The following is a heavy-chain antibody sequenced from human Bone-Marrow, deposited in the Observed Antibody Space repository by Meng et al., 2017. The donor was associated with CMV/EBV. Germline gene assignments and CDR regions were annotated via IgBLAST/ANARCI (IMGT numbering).Heavy chain of an antibody. D-gene: IGHD2-2*01. CDR1: GGTFSSYA. V-gene: IGHV1-69*05. CDR3: ARGWCSSTSCYHGDDAFDI. Sequence: SVKVSCKASGGTFSSYAISWVRQAPGQGLEWMGGIIPIFGTANYAQKFQGRVTITTDESTSTAYMELSSLRSEDTAVYYCARGWCSSTSCYHGDDAFDIWGQGTMVTASS. J-gene: IGHJ3*02. CDR2: IIPIFGTA.